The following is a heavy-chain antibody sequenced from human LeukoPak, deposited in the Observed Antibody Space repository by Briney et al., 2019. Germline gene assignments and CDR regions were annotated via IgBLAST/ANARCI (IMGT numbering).Heavy chain of an antibody. Sequence: SETLSLTCTVSGGSISSYYWSWIRQPPGKGLEWIGYIYYSGSTNYNPSLKSRVTISVDTSKNQFSLKLSSVTAADTAVYYCARAPYSAAFDIWGQGTMVTVSS. V-gene: IGHV4-59*01. CDR1: GGSISSYY. CDR2: IYYSGST. J-gene: IGHJ3*02. CDR3: ARAPYSAAFDI. D-gene: IGHD5-18*01.